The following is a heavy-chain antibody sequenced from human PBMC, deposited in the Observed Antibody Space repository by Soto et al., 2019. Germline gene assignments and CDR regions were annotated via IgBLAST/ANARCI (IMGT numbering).Heavy chain of an antibody. V-gene: IGHV3-23*01. Sequence: GRGLEWVAISSGSGGSTYYADSVKGPSIIARDHSKTTLYLQMNSLRAEDTAVYYCAKDSDASFFHADDRIRHLCTVSAFLLTRSSDL. CDR3: AKDSDASFFHADDRIRHLCTVSAFLLTRSSDL. D-gene: IGHD1-1*01. CDR2: SSGSGGST. J-gene: IGHJ2*01.